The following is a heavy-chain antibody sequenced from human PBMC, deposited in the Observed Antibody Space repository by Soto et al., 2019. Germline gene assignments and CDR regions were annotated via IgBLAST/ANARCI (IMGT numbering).Heavy chain of an antibody. V-gene: IGHV1-18*01. CDR3: ARALGYSGYAGMDV. CDR2: ISPDNGNT. Sequence: QVQLVQSGSEVKKPGASVKVSCKASGYTFTIYGINWVRQAPGQGLEWMGWISPDNGNTNYAQKLQGRVTITTDTSTSTAYMELRRLRSDDTAVYYCARALGYSGYAGMDVWGQGTTVTVSS. J-gene: IGHJ6*02. CDR1: GYTFTIYG. D-gene: IGHD5-12*01.